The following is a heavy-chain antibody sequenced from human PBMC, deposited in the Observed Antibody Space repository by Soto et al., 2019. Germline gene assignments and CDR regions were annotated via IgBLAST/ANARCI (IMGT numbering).Heavy chain of an antibody. D-gene: IGHD5-12*01. CDR3: ASGNHSWLHWWYFDL. CDR1: GGTFSNYP. Sequence: QVQLVQSGAEVKKPGSSVKVSCKASGGTFSNYPISWVRQAPGQGLEWMGGIIPIFGTVNYAQKFQGRVKITPDESTSTDYMELSSLRSEDTAVYYRASGNHSWLHWWYFDLWGRGTLVTVSS. V-gene: IGHV1-69*05. CDR2: IIPIFGTV. J-gene: IGHJ2*01.